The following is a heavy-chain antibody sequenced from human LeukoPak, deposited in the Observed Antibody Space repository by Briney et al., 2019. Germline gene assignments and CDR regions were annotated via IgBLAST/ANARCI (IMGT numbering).Heavy chain of an antibody. CDR2: IWYDGSNK. V-gene: IGHV3-33*01. D-gene: IGHD6-13*01. J-gene: IGHJ4*03. Sequence: GRSLRLSCAASGFTFSSYGMHWVRQAPGKGLEWVAVIWYDGSNKYYADSVKGRFTISRDNSKNTLYLQMNSLRAEDTAVYYCARGSSSWYFRGDDYWGQGTTVTVSS. CDR1: GFTFSSYG. CDR3: ARGSSSWYFRGDDY.